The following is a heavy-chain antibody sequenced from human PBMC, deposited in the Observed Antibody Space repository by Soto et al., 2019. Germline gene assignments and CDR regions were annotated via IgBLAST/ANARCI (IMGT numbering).Heavy chain of an antibody. CDR1: GGTFSSYA. V-gene: IGHV1-69*13. Sequence: ASVKVSCKASGGTFSSYAISWVRQAPGQGLEWMGGIIPIFGTANYAQKFQGRVTITADESTSTAYMELSSLRSEDTAVYYCARAGDAPLGGELYYYYYGMDVWGQGTTVTFSS. D-gene: IGHD1-26*01. CDR2: IIPIFGTA. CDR3: ARAGDAPLGGELYYYYYGMDV. J-gene: IGHJ6*02.